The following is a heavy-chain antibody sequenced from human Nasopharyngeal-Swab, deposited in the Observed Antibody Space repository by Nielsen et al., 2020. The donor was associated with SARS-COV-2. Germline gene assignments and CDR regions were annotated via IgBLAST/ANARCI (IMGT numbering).Heavy chain of an antibody. D-gene: IGHD7-27*01. CDR2: VSRGGGT. V-gene: IGHV4-34*01. Sequence: WIRQPPGKGLEWVGEVSRGGGTNYNPSLKSRVTISVAASKNQFSLKLSSVTAADTAVYYCARGGAGGVLPPVLGLGPYYSYYYMDVWGKGTPVTVSS. J-gene: IGHJ6*03. CDR3: ARGGAGGVLPPVLGLGPYYSYYYMDV.